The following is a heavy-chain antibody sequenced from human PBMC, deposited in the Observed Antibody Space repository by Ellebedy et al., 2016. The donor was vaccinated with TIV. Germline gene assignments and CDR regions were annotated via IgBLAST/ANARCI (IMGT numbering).Heavy chain of an antibody. CDR3: AKGPMGTYYFDY. CDR2: ISWDGGST. V-gene: IGHV3-43*01. J-gene: IGHJ4*02. D-gene: IGHD7-27*01. Sequence: GESLKISCAASGFTFDDYTMHWVRQAPGKGLEWVSLISWDGGSTYYADSVKGRFTISRDNSKPSLYLQMNSLRTEDTALYYCAKGPMGTYYFDYWGQGTLVTVSS. CDR1: GFTFDDYT.